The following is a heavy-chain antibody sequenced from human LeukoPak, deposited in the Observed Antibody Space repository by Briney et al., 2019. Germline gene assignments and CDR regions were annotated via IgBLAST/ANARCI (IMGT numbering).Heavy chain of an antibody. D-gene: IGHD3-10*01. J-gene: IGHJ4*02. Sequence: GGSLRLSCAASGFTFSTYWMSWVRQAPGKGLEWVANIKQDGSKKYYVDSVKVRFTISRDNAKNSLFLQMKSLRADDTAVYYCARDLTARPYGSGSFDFWGQGTLITVSS. CDR3: ARDLTARPYGSGSFDF. V-gene: IGHV3-7*01. CDR1: GFTFSTYW. CDR2: IKQDGSKK.